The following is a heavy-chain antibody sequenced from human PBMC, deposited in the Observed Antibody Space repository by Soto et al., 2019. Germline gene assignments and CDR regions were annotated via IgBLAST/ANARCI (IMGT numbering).Heavy chain of an antibody. D-gene: IGHD2-2*02. J-gene: IGHJ5*02. Sequence: EVQLVESGGGLVQPGGSLRLSCAGSGFTFNSHEMTWVRQAPGKGLEWISSISSSGGSIYYADSVKGRFTVSRDNAKKSLYMQMNSPRAEDTAVYYCARSWGLYCSSSRCYSPWFDPWGRGTLVTVSS. CDR1: GFTFNSHE. CDR2: ISSSGGSI. CDR3: ARSWGLYCSSSRCYSPWFDP. V-gene: IGHV3-48*03.